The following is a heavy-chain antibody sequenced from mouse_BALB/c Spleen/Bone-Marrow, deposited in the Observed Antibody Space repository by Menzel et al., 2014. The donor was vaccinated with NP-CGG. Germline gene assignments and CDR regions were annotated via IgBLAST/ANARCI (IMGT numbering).Heavy chain of an antibody. CDR3: ARYYGNSLAWFAY. CDR2: IWAGGST. D-gene: IGHD2-1*01. Sequence: VQLVESGPGLVAPSQSLSITCTVSGFSLTSYGVHWVRQPPGKGLEWLGVIWAGGSTNYNLALMSRLSISKDNSKSQVFLKMYSLQTDDTAMYYCARYYGNSLAWFAYWGQGTLVTVSA. J-gene: IGHJ3*01. V-gene: IGHV2-9*02. CDR1: GFSLTSYG.